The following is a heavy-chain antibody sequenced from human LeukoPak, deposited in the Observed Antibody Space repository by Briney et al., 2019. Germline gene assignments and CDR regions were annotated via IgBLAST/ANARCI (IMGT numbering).Heavy chain of an antibody. CDR1: GFTFSSYG. Sequence: GGSLRLSCAASGFTFSSYGMPWVRRAPGKGLEWVAVIWYDGSNKYYADSVKGRFTISRDNSKNTLYLQMNSLRAEDTAVYYCARDQGSKDFWSGYYSRYYYYGMDVWGQGTTVTVSS. D-gene: IGHD3-3*01. CDR3: ARDQGSKDFWSGYYSRYYYYGMDV. CDR2: IWYDGSNK. V-gene: IGHV3-33*01. J-gene: IGHJ6*02.